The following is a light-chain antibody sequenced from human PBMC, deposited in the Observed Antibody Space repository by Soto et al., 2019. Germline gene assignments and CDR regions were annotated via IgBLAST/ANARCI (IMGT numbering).Light chain of an antibody. V-gene: IGKV3-20*01. CDR2: GAS. Sequence: PGERAPLSCRASQSVSTSYLAWYQQKPGQAPRLLISGASSRAAGIPDRFSASGSGTDFTLTINRLEPEDFAVYFCQHYGGSPGTFGQGTKVDI. CDR3: QHYGGSPGT. J-gene: IGKJ1*01. CDR1: QSVSTSY.